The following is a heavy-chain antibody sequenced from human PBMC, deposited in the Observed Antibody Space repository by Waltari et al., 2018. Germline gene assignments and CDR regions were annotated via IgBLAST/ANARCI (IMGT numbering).Heavy chain of an antibody. Sequence: QVQLQQWGAGLLTPSETLSLTCAVYGGSFSGYYWSWIRQPPGKGLEWIGEINHSGSTNYNPSLKSRVTISVDTSKNQFSLKLSSVTAADTAVYYCARSSSSWYRNWFDPWGQGSLVTVSS. J-gene: IGHJ5*02. CDR3: ARSSSSWYRNWFDP. V-gene: IGHV4-34*01. CDR2: INHSGST. CDR1: GGSFSGYY. D-gene: IGHD6-13*01.